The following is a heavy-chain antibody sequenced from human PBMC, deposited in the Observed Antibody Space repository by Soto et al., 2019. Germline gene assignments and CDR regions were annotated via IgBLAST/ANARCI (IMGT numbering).Heavy chain of an antibody. CDR1: GFTFSSYA. J-gene: IGHJ3*02. CDR3: ARVQFRGTYTDAFDI. D-gene: IGHD1-26*01. Sequence: GGSLRLSCAASGFTFSSYAMSWVRQAPGKGLEWVSAISGNTYYADSVKGRFTISRDNSKNTLFLQMNSLRAEDTAVYYCARVQFRGTYTDAFDIWGPGTMVTVSS. V-gene: IGHV3-23*01. CDR2: ISGNT.